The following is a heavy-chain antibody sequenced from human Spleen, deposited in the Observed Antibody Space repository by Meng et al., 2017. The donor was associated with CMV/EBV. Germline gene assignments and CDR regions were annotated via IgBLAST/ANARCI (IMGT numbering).Heavy chain of an antibody. D-gene: IGHD6-13*01. CDR2: VSGGGST. J-gene: IGHJ4*02. CDR1: GFSFSSYA. CDR3: AKDGIAGAFDY. V-gene: IGHV3-23*01. Sequence: LSCATSGFSFSSYAMSWVRQAPGKGLEWVSAVSGGGSTDYADSVKGRFTISRDNSKNTLYLQMSSLRAEDTAVYYCAKDGIAGAFDYWGQGTLVTVSS.